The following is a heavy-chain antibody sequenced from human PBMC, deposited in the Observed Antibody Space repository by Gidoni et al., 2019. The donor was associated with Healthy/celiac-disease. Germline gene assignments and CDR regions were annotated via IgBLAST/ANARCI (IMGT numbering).Heavy chain of an antibody. J-gene: IGHJ5*02. CDR3: AKGSRPYNWNYDNWFDP. CDR2: ISYDGSNK. Sequence: QVQLVESGGGVAQPGRSRRLSCAASGFTFSSCGMHWVRQAPGKGLEWVAFISYDGSNKYYADSVKGRFTISRDNSKNTLYLQMNSMRAEDTAVYYCAKGSRPYNWNYDNWFDPWGQGTLVTVSS. V-gene: IGHV3-30*18. CDR1: GFTFSSCG. D-gene: IGHD1-7*01.